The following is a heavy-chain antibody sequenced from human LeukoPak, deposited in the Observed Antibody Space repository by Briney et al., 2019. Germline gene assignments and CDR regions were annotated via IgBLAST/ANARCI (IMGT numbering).Heavy chain of an antibody. CDR3: ARLCSK. CDR1: GGSFSGYY. V-gene: IGHV4-34*01. CDR2: INHSGST. Sequence: SETLSLTRAVYGGSFSGYYWSWIRQPPGKGLEWIGEINHSGSTNYNPSLKSRVTISVDTSKNQFSLKLSSVTAADTAVYYCARLCSKWGQGTLVTVSS. J-gene: IGHJ4*02. D-gene: IGHD2-15*01.